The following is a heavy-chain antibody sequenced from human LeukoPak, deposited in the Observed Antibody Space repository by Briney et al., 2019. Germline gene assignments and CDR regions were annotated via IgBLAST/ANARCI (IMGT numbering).Heavy chain of an antibody. V-gene: IGHV1-24*01. CDR3: ATSGITGTTLGYWFDP. D-gene: IGHD1-7*01. Sequence: ASVKVSCKVSGYTLTELSMHWVRQAPGKGLEWMGGFDPEDGETIYTRKFQGRVTMTEDTSTDTAYTELSSLRSEDTAVYCATSGITGTTLGYWFDPWGQGSLVTVSS. CDR1: GYTLTELS. J-gene: IGHJ5*02. CDR2: FDPEDGET.